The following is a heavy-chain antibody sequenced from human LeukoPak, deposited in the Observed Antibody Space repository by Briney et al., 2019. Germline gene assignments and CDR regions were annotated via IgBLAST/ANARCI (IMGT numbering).Heavy chain of an antibody. V-gene: IGHV4-59*01. Sequence: ASETLSLTCTVSGGSISSYYWSWIRQPPGKGLEWIGYIYYSGSTNYNPSLKSRVTISVDTSKNQFSLKLSSVTAADTAVYYCARGYERDAFDIWGQGTMVTVSS. CDR3: ARGYERDAFDI. CDR2: IYYSGST. CDR1: GGSISSYY. J-gene: IGHJ3*02. D-gene: IGHD1-1*01.